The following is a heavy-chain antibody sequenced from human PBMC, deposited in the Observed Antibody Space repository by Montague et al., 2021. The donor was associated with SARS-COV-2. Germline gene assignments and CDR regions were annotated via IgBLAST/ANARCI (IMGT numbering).Heavy chain of an antibody. CDR1: GDSMNNYY. CDR2: INYSGST. J-gene: IGHJ4*02. CDR3: ARAPIYRGSWYAYFDY. D-gene: IGHD6-13*01. Sequence: SETLSLTCTVSGDSMNNYYWSWIRQPPGKGLEWIGYINYSGSTHYNPSLQSRVTLSKDTSKNQLSLRLTSVTAADTAMYFCARAPIYRGSWYAYFDYWGQGTLVTVSS. V-gene: IGHV4-59*01.